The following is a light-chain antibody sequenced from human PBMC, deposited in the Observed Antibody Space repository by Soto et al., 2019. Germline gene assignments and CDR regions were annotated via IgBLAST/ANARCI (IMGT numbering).Light chain of an antibody. J-gene: IGKJ1*01. CDR2: DAT. CDR1: QSVSSY. V-gene: IGKV3-11*01. Sequence: EIVLTQSPATLSLSPGEGATLSCRASQSVSSYLAWYQQKPGQAPRLLIYDATNRAAGIQARFSGSGSGTDFTLTISSLEPEDFAVYYCQQRSNWPVTFGLGTKVEV. CDR3: QQRSNWPVT.